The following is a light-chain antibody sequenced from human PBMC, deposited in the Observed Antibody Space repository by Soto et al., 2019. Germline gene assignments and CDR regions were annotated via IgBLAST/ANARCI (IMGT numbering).Light chain of an antibody. J-gene: IGLJ2*01. CDR3: SSYTSSSTV. V-gene: IGLV2-14*01. CDR1: SSDVGGYNY. Sequence: QSALTQPASVSGSPGQSITISCTGTSSDVGGYNYVSWYQQHTGKAPKLMIYDVSNRPSGVSNRFSGSKSGNTASLTIYGLQAKDEADYYCSSYTSSSTVFGGGTKLTVL. CDR2: DVS.